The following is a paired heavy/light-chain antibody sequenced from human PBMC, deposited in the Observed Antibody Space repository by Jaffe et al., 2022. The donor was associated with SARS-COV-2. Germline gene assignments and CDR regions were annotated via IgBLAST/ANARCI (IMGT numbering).Light chain of an antibody. V-gene: IGKV4-1*01. J-gene: IGKJ4*01. CDR1: QSVLHSFHNKNY. CDR3: QQYYDSPPT. CDR2: WAS. Sequence: DIVMTQSPDSLAVSVGERATIKCKSSQSVLHSFHNKNYVAWYQRKPGQPPKLLIYWASTRESGVPDRFSGSESGTDFTLTINSLQAEDVAVYYCQQYYDSPPTFGGGTKVEIK.
Heavy chain of an antibody. D-gene: IGHD3-22*01. V-gene: IGHV3-11*01. CDR1: GFTFSDHY. J-gene: IGHJ4*02. CDR2: ISGGGSKT. Sequence: QVQLVESGGGLVKPGGSLRLSCAASGFTFSDHYMNWIRQAPGEGLEWVSYISGGGSKTKYADSVKGRFTVSRDNAKNSLYLQMSSLRAEDTAMYYCARSYDSGGYYYVPHDYWGQGTLVTVSS. CDR3: ARSYDSGGYYYVPHDY.